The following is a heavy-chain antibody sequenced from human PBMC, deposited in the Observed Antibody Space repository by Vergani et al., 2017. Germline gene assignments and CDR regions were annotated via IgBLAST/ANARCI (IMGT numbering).Heavy chain of an antibody. J-gene: IGHJ4*02. CDR1: GFTFSSYG. CDR2: IWYDGSNK. V-gene: IGHV3-33*01. CDR3: ARERYSSGWYXFDY. D-gene: IGHD6-19*01. Sequence: QVQLVESGGGVVQPGRSLRLSCAASGFTFSSYGMHWVRQAPGKGLEWVAVIWYDGSNKYYADSVKGRFTISRDNSKNTLYLQMNSLRAEDTAVYYCARERYSSGWYXFDYWGQGTLVTVSS.